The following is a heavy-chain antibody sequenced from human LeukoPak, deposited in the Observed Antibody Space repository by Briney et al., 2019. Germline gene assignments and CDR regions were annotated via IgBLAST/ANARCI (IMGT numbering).Heavy chain of an antibody. CDR3: VSFYETY. Sequence: AGGSLRLSCADSGFTFSSYWMHWVRQAPGKGLLWVSHINSDGSWTTYADSVKGRFTISKDNAKNTVYLQMNNLRAEDTAVYYCVSFYETYWGRGTLVTVSS. CDR1: GFTFSSYW. V-gene: IGHV3-74*01. CDR2: INSDGSWT. D-gene: IGHD2-2*01. J-gene: IGHJ4*02.